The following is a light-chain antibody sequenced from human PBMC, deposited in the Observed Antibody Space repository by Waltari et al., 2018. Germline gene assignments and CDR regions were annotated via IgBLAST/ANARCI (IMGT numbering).Light chain of an antibody. J-gene: IGLJ1*01. Sequence: QSALTQPASVSGSPGQSITISCTGSSSDIGDYNYVSWYQQYPAQAPKLILFDVTDRPSGVSPRFSGSNSGNTASLTISGLQTEDEADYYCNSDTSTSTLVFGTGTKVTVL. CDR2: DVT. V-gene: IGLV2-14*03. CDR3: NSDTSTSTLV. CDR1: SSDIGDYNY.